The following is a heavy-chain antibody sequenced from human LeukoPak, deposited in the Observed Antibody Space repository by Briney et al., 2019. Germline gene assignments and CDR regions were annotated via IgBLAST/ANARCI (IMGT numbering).Heavy chain of an antibody. Sequence: GGSLRLSCVVSGLTFSSYSMNWVRQAPGKGLEWVSYISSSSSPIYYSDSVKGRFTISRDNAKNSLYLQMNSLRAEDTAVYYCARGSRGNFDYWGQGTLVTVSS. CDR2: ISSSSSPI. J-gene: IGHJ4*02. CDR1: GLTFSSYS. CDR3: ARGSRGNFDY. D-gene: IGHD4-23*01. V-gene: IGHV3-48*01.